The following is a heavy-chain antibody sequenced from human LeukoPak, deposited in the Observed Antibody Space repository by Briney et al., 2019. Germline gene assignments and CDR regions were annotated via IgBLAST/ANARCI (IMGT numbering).Heavy chain of an antibody. J-gene: IGHJ5*02. Sequence: SETLSLTCTVSGYSISSGYYWGWIRQPPGKGLEWIGSIYHSGSTYYNPSLKSRVTISVDTSKNQFSLKLSSVTAADTAVYYCASGEVVVAATPTILFDPWGQGTLVTVSS. CDR1: GYSISSGYY. V-gene: IGHV4-38-2*02. D-gene: IGHD2-15*01. CDR3: ASGEVVVAATPTILFDP. CDR2: IYHSGST.